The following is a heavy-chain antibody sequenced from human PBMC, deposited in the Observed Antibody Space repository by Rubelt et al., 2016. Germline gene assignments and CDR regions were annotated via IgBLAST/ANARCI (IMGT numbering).Heavy chain of an antibody. CDR3: ARGAGDTAMVIDY. D-gene: IGHD5-18*01. J-gene: IGHJ4*02. Sequence: QVQLQESGPGLVKPSQTLSLTCTVSGGSISSGGYYWSWIRQHPGKGLEWIGYIYYSGSTYYNPSLKSRVTISVDRSKNQFSLKLSSVTAADTAVYYCARGAGDTAMVIDYWGQGTLVTVSS. CDR2: IYYSGST. V-gene: IGHV4-31*03. CDR1: GGSISSGGYY.